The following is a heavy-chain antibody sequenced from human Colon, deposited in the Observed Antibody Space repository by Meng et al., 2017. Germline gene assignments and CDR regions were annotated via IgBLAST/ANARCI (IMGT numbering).Heavy chain of an antibody. V-gene: IGHV1-8*02. CDR3: ATIRGFLYGYSDD. Sequence: QVQLVQSGSELRKPGASVKVSCKASGYTFTAYDISWVRQATGQGPEWLGWVTPKSGSTVYAPKFQGRVTMTRNTSISTAYLELTNLRSEDTAMYYCATIRGFLYGYSDDWGQGTLVTVSS. CDR1: GYTFTAYD. D-gene: IGHD3-10*01. CDR2: VTPKSGST. J-gene: IGHJ4*02.